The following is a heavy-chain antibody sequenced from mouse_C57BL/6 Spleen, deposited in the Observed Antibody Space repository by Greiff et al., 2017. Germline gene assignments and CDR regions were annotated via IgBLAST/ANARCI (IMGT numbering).Heavy chain of an antibody. CDR2: IYPGSGST. CDR3: GRSGSTTCFDY. Sequence: QVQLQQPGAELVKPGASVKMSCKASGYTFTSYCITWVKQRPGQGLEWIGDIYPGSGSTNYNEKFKSKATMTVDTSSSTAYMQLSSLTSEDSAVYYCGRSGSTTCFDYWGQGTTLTVSS. CDR1: GYTFTSYC. V-gene: IGHV1-55*01. J-gene: IGHJ2*01. D-gene: IGHD5-5*01.